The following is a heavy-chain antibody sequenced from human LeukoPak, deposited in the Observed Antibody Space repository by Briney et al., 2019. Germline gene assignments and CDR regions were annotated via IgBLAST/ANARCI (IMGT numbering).Heavy chain of an antibody. Sequence: KPSETLSLTCTVSGGSINSSTFYWGWIRQPPGKGLEWIGSIYYDGSTYYNPSLKSRVTISVDTSKNQFSLKLSSVTAADTAVYYCARGSGYSYRGRWFDPWGQGTLVTVSS. V-gene: IGHV4-39*07. CDR3: ARGSGYSYRGRWFDP. CDR2: IYYDGST. J-gene: IGHJ5*02. D-gene: IGHD5-18*01. CDR1: GGSINSSTFY.